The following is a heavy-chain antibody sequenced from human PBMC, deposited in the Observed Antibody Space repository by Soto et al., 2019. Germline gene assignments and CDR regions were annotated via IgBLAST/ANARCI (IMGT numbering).Heavy chain of an antibody. V-gene: IGHV4-30-4*01. CDR3: ARLLRVTLGGFDY. D-gene: IGHD3-10*01. CDR1: GGSISSGDYY. J-gene: IGHJ4*02. CDR2: IYYSGST. Sequence: SETLSLTCTVSGGSISSGDYYWSWIRQPPGKGLEWIGYIYYSGSTYYNPSLKSRVTISVDTSKNQFSLKLSSVTAADTAVYYCARLLRVTLGGFDYWGQGTLVTVSS.